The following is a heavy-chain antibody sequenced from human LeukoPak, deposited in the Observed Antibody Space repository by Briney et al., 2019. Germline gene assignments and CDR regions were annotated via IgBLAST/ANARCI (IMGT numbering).Heavy chain of an antibody. CDR2: INHSGST. CDR3: ARDGNSSGWYYY. Sequence: SETLSLTCAVYGGSFSGYYWSWIRQPPGKGLEWIGEINHSGSTNYNPSLKSRVTISVDTSKNQFSLKLSSVTAADTAVYYCARDGNSSGWYYYWGQGTLVTVSS. CDR1: GGSFSGYY. V-gene: IGHV4-34*01. D-gene: IGHD6-19*01. J-gene: IGHJ4*02.